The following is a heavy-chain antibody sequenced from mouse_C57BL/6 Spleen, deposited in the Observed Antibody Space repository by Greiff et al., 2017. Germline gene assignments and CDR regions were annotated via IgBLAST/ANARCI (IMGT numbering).Heavy chain of an antibody. CDR1: GYTFNSYW. CDR2: IYPGSGST. CDR3: ARLSLSAQATDY. D-gene: IGHD3-2*02. Sequence: VQLQQPGAELVKPGASVKMSCKASGYTFNSYWITWVKQRPGQGLEWIGDIYPGSGSTNYNEKFKSKATLTVDTSSSTAYMQLSSLTSEDSAVYYCARLSLSAQATDYWGQGTTLTVSS. J-gene: IGHJ2*01. V-gene: IGHV1-55*01.